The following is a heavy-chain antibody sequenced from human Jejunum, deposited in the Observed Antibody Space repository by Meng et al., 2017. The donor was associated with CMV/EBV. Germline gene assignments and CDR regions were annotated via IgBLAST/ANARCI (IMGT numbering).Heavy chain of an antibody. V-gene: IGHV3-21*01. CDR2: ISPSSSSI. CDR3: VRDTYRFFDW. CDR1: EFTFSNHG. D-gene: IGHD5-18*01. Sequence: CAVSEFTFSNHGMNWVRQAPGKGLEWVASISPSSSSIYYADSMKGRFTISRDNSKNSLYLQMNRLRGEDTAVYYCVRDTYRFFDWWGQGTLVTVSS. J-gene: IGHJ4*02.